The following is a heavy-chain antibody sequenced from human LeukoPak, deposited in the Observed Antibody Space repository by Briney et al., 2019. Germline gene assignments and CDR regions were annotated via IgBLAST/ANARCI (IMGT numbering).Heavy chain of an antibody. J-gene: IGHJ4*02. CDR2: ISYDGSNK. CDR3: ARDGSGDYVGDH. V-gene: IGHV3-30-3*01. Sequence: PGRSLRLSCAASGFTFSSYAMHWVRQAPGQGLEWLAVISYDGSNKYYADSVKGRFTISRDTSKNTLHLQMNSLRAEDTAVYYCARDGSGDYVGDHWGQGTLVTVSS. CDR1: GFTFSSYA. D-gene: IGHD4-17*01.